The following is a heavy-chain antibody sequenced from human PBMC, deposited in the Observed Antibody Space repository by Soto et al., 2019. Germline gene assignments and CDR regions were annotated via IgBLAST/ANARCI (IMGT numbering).Heavy chain of an antibody. Sequence: VQLVESGGGLIQPGGSLRLSCAASGFTVSSNYMSWVRQAPGKGLEWIGYIYYSGSTNYNPSLKSRVTISVDTSKNQFSLKLSSVTAADTAVYYCAIARTMVRGGGSFDYWGQGTLVTVSS. V-gene: IGHV4-59*02. CDR3: AIARTMVRGGGSFDY. CDR1: GFTVSSNY. D-gene: IGHD3-10*01. CDR2: IYYSGST. J-gene: IGHJ4*02.